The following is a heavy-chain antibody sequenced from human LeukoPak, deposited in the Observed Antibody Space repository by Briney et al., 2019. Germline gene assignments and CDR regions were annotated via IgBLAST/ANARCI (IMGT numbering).Heavy chain of an antibody. V-gene: IGHV4-4*09. D-gene: IGHD5-12*01. CDR2: IYTSGST. J-gene: IGHJ6*02. CDR3: ARHVGLLRARLPMDV. CDR1: GDSISSYY. Sequence: SETLSLTCTVSGDSISSYYWTWIRQPPGKGLEWIGYIYTSGSTNYNPSLKSRVTISVDTSKNQFSLELSSVPAADTAVYYCARHVGLLRARLPMDVWGQGTTVTVSS.